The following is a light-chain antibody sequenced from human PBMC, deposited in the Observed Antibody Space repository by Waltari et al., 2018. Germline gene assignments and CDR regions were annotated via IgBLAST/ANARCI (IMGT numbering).Light chain of an antibody. Sequence: DIQMTKSPSSLSASVGDRVTITCRASQSITSYVNWYQQKPGKAPKLLIYAASSLQSGVPSRFSGSGSGTDFTLTISSLQPEDFATYYCQQSYSTPLTFGPGTKVDIK. CDR1: QSITSY. CDR2: AAS. CDR3: QQSYSTPLT. J-gene: IGKJ3*01. V-gene: IGKV1-39*01.